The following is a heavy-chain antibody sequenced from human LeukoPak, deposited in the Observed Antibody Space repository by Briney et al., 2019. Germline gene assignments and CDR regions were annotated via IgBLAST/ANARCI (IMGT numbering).Heavy chain of an antibody. Sequence: ASVKVSCKASGYTFTSYDINWVRQAPGRGLEWMGWMNPNSGNTVYAQKFQGRVTVTRNTSISTAYMELSSLRSEDTAVYYCARGRHRSGTYPGRYWGQGTLVTVSS. CDR3: ARGRHRSGTYPGRY. CDR1: GYTFTSYD. D-gene: IGHD3-3*01. CDR2: MNPNSGNT. V-gene: IGHV1-8*01. J-gene: IGHJ4*02.